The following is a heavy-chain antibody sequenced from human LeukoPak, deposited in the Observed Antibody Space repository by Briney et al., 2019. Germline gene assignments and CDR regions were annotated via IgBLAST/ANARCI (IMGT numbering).Heavy chain of an antibody. Sequence: GGSLRLSCAASGFTFSNYAMTWVRQAPGKGLEWVSGISGSGGSTYYADSVKGRFTISRDNSKNTLYLQMNSLRAEDTAVYYCAKAEQLFDYWGQGTLVTVSS. J-gene: IGHJ4*02. CDR2: ISGSGGST. CDR3: AKAEQLFDY. CDR1: GFTFSNYA. D-gene: IGHD6-13*01. V-gene: IGHV3-23*01.